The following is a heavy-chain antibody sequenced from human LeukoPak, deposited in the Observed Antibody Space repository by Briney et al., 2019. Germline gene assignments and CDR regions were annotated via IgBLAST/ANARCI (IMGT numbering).Heavy chain of an antibody. J-gene: IGHJ4*02. CDR2: INAGNGNT. D-gene: IGHD6-19*01. CDR3: ARDGASSGWYVPCNY. V-gene: IGHV1-3*01. Sequence: ASVKVSCKASGYTFTSYAMHWVRQAPGQRLEWMGWINAGNGNTKYSQKFQGRVTITRDTSASTAYMELSSLRSEDTAVYYCARDGASSGWYVPCNYWGQRTLVTVSS. CDR1: GYTFTSYA.